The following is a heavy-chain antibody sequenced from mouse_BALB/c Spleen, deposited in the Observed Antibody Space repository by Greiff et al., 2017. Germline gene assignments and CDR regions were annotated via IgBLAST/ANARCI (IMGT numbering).Heavy chain of an antibody. Sequence: EVQLVESGGGLVQPGGSRKLSCAASGFTFSSFGMHWVRQAPEKGLEWVAYISSGSSTIYYADTVKGRFTISRDNPKNTLFLQMTSLRSEDTAMYYCAREAYGNYPWFAYWGQGTLVTVSA. CDR3: AREAYGNYPWFAY. D-gene: IGHD2-1*01. J-gene: IGHJ3*01. CDR1: GFTFSSFG. CDR2: ISSGSSTI. V-gene: IGHV5-17*02.